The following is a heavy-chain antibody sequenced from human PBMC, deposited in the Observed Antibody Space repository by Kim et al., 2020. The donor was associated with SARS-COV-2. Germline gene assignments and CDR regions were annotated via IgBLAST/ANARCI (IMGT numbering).Heavy chain of an antibody. CDR3: ARVGSGSYYREFDY. V-gene: IGHV4-4*02. J-gene: IGHJ4*02. D-gene: IGHD3-10*01. Sequence: NPSLKSRVTISVDKSKNQFSLKLSSVTAADTAVYYCARVGSGSYYREFDYWGQGTLVTVSS.